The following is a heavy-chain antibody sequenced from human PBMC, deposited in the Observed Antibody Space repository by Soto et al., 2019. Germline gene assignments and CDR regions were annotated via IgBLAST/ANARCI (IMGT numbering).Heavy chain of an antibody. CDR2: IWYDGSNK. CDR1: GFTFSSYG. D-gene: IGHD2-2*01. J-gene: IGHJ5*02. V-gene: IGHV3-33*01. Sequence: GGSLRLSCAASGFTFSSYGMHWVRQAPGKGLEWVAVIWYDGSNKYYADSVKGRFTISRDNSKNTLYLQMNSLRAEDTAVYYCASSYCSSTSCYPNWFDPWGQGTLVTVSS. CDR3: ASSYCSSTSCYPNWFDP.